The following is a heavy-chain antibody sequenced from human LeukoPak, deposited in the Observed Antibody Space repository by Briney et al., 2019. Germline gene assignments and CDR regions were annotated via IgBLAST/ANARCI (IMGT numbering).Heavy chain of an antibody. CDR3: ARGSSEDYGDYGKIDY. V-gene: IGHV1-69*01. CDR1: GGAFSSYA. D-gene: IGHD4-17*01. Sequence: SVKVSFKSSGGAFSSYAISWVRQAPGQGLEWMGGIIPIFGTANYAQKVQGRVTITADESTSTAYMELSSLRSEDTAVYYCARGSSEDYGDYGKIDYWGQGTLVTVSS. CDR2: IIPIFGTA. J-gene: IGHJ4*02.